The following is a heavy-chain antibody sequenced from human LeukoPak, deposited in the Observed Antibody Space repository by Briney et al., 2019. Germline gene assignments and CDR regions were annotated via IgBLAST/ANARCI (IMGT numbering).Heavy chain of an antibody. Sequence: GASVKVSCKASGYTFTSYGISWVRQAPGQGLEWMGWISAYNGNTNYAQKLQGRVTMTTDTSTSTAYMELRSLRSDDTAVYYCARDPREFGPSDAFDIWGQGTMVTVSS. CDR3: ARDPREFGPSDAFDI. CDR1: GYTFTSYG. J-gene: IGHJ3*02. V-gene: IGHV1-18*01. D-gene: IGHD3-10*01. CDR2: ISAYNGNT.